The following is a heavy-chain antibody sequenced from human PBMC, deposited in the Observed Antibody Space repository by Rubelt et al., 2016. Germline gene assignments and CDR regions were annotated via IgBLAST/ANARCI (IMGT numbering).Heavy chain of an antibody. CDR2: ISGSGGST. V-gene: IGHV3-23*01. Sequence: VSAISGSGGSTYYADSVKGRFTISRDNSKNTLYLQMNSLRAEDTAVYYCARVTAAAGRDAFDIWGQGTMVTVSS. CDR3: ARVTAAAGRDAFDI. D-gene: IGHD6-13*01. J-gene: IGHJ3*02.